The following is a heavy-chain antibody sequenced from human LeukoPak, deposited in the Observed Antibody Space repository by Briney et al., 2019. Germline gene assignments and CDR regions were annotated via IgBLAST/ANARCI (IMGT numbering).Heavy chain of an antibody. V-gene: IGHV1-2*06. CDR2: INPNTGGT. D-gene: IGHD4/OR15-4a*01. CDR1: GYTFTGYH. Sequence: ASVKVSCKASGYTFTGYHIHWVRQAPGQGLEWMGRINPNTGGTNYAQNFQGRVTMTRDTSISTAYLELSRLRSDDTAIYYCARGYEYGWYDPWGQGTLVTVSS. CDR3: ARGYEYGWYDP. J-gene: IGHJ5*02.